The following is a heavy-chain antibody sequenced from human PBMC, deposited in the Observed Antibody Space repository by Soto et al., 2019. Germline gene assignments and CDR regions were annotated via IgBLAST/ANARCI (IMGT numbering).Heavy chain of an antibody. CDR1: GGSINSGGYY. CDR3: ARDHGPTVTSAFDI. CDR2: IYYTGST. V-gene: IGHV4-31*03. D-gene: IGHD4-17*01. Sequence: QVQLQESGPGLVEPSRTLSLTCTVSGGSINSGGYYWSWIRQHPGKGLELIGYIYYTGSTYYNPSLKSRVAISVDTSKNRFSLRLSSVTAADSAVYYCARDHGPTVTSAFDIWGQGTMVTVSS. J-gene: IGHJ3*02.